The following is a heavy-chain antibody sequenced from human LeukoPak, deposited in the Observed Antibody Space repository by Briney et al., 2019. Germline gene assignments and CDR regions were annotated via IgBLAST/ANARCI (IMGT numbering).Heavy chain of an antibody. CDR3: ARSLFDRLVRD. D-gene: IGHD3-3*01. J-gene: IGHJ4*02. CDR1: GFTFSSYW. CDR2: ISRSSDTI. V-gene: IGHV3-48*04. Sequence: GGSLRLSCAASGFTFSSYWMSWVRQAPGKGLEWVSYISRSSDTIYYADSVKGRFTISRDNAKNSLYLQMNSLRVEDTAVYYCARSLFDRLVRDWGQGTLVTVSS.